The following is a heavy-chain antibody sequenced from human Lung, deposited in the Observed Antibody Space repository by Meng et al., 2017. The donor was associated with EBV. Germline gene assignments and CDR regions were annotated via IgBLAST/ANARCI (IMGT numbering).Heavy chain of an antibody. J-gene: IGHJ4*02. Sequence: VVQIGWSLVSSCASSGFNVGDLGLHWGGKVPGKGLEWVAVIWYDGSNKYYADSVKGRFTISRDNSKNTLYLQMNSLRAEDTAVYYCARETIAAAGCDYWGQGTLVTVSS. CDR3: ARETIAAAGCDY. CDR2: IWYDGSNK. CDR1: GFNVGDLG. D-gene: IGHD6-13*01. V-gene: IGHV3-33*01.